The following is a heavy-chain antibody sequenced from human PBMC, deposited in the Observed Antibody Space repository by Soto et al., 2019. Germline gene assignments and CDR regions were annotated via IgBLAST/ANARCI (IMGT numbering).Heavy chain of an antibody. CDR3: ARGGGAVAENDY. CDR1: GLPFSIYW. Sequence: DVQLVESGGGLIQPGGSLRLSCAASGLPFSIYWMHWVRQVPGMGLVWVARARSDGAHETYADSVRGRFTISRDNSKNTLYLQMNSLTADDTAVYYCARGGGAVAENDYWGQGNLVTVSS. V-gene: IGHV3-74*01. D-gene: IGHD6-19*01. CDR2: ARSDGAHE. J-gene: IGHJ4*02.